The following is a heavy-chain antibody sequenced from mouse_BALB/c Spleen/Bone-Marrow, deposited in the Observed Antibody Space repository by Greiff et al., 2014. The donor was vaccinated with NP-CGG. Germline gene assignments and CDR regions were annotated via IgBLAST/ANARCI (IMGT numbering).Heavy chain of an antibody. CDR1: GFNIKDTY. V-gene: IGHV14-3*02. Sequence: EVQLQQSGAELVKPGASVKLSCTASGFNIKDTYMHWVKQRPEQGLEWIGRVDPANGNTKYDPKFQGKATITADTSSNTAYLQLSSLTSEDTVVYYCARYRLGTYFDYWGQGTTLTVSS. D-gene: IGHD2-14*01. CDR2: VDPANGNT. J-gene: IGHJ2*01. CDR3: ARYRLGTYFDY.